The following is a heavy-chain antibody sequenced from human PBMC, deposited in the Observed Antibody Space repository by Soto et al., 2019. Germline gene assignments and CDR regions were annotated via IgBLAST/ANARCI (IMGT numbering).Heavy chain of an antibody. V-gene: IGHV1-3*01. CDR1: GYTFTSYA. CDR3: ARERITHAIVPAAMDS. Sequence: ASVKVSCKASGYTFTSYAMHWVRQAPGQRLEWMGWINAGNGKTKYSQKFQGRVTITRDTSASTAYMELSSLRSEDTAVYYCARERITHAIVPAAMDSWGQGTLVTVSS. CDR2: INAGNGKT. D-gene: IGHD2-2*01. J-gene: IGHJ4*02.